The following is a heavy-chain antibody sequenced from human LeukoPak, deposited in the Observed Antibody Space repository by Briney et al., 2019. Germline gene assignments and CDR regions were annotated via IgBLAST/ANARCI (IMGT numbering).Heavy chain of an antibody. Sequence: PSETLSLTCTVSGGSISNYYWSWIRQPSEKGLECIGYIFDSGSTNYNPSLKSRVTISVDTSKNQFSLRLSSVTAADTAVYYCARDGTPYFDSFWGTYRYTWFDPWGQGTLVTVSS. CDR2: IFDSGST. V-gene: IGHV4-59*01. J-gene: IGHJ5*02. CDR3: ARDGTPYFDSFWGTYRYTWFDP. D-gene: IGHD3-16*02. CDR1: GGSISNYY.